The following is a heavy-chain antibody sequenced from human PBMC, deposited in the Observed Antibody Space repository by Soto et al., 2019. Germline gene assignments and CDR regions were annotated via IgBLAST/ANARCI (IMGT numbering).Heavy chain of an antibody. CDR1: GGKGAKNDVT. Sequence: PSYTRSVTGGMSGGKGAKNDVTSDWIRKSPSRGLEWLGRTYYRSKWYIDYAVSVKSRITINPDPSNNQLSLQLNSVTPVDSSVSYYVRLVGSSWLDSWGPGTLVTVSS. CDR2: TYYRSKWYI. V-gene: IGHV6-1*01. CDR3: VRLVGSSWLDS. D-gene: IGHD6-13*01. J-gene: IGHJ5*01.